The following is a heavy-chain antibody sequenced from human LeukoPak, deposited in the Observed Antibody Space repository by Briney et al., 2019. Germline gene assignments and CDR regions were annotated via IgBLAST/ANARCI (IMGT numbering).Heavy chain of an antibody. CDR2: ISGDGGST. D-gene: IGHD3-22*01. CDR1: GFTFDDYA. CDR3: ARGRSGYGPFDAFDL. V-gene: IGHV3-43*02. J-gene: IGHJ3*01. Sequence: PGGSLRLSCAASGFTFDDYAMHWVRQAPGKGLEWVSLISGDGGSTYYADSVKGRFTISRDKSKNSLYLQMNSLRAEDTAVYYCARGRSGYGPFDAFDLWGQGTWVTVSS.